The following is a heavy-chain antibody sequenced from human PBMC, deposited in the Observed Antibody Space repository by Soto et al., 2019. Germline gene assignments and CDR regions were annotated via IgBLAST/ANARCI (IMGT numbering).Heavy chain of an antibody. V-gene: IGHV4-59*06. J-gene: IGHJ6*02. CDR3: ARLGYGELSPYYYYGMDV. Sequence: PSETLSLTCTVSGGSISSYYWSWIRQPPGKGLEWIGYIYYSGSTYYNPSPKSRVTISVDTSKNQFSLKLSSVTAADTAVYYCARLGYGELSPYYYYGMDVWGQGTTVTVSS. CDR1: GGSISSYY. CDR2: IYYSGST. D-gene: IGHD3-16*02.